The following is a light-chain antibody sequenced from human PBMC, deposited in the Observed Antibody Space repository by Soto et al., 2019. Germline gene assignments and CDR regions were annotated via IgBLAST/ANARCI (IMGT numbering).Light chain of an antibody. CDR1: SSNIGAGYD. CDR3: QSYDSSLSGVV. CDR2: GNS. J-gene: IGLJ2*01. Sequence: QSALTQPPSVSGAPGQRVTLSCTGSSSNIGAGYDVHWYQQLPGTAPKLLIYGNSNRPSGVPDRFSGSKSGTSASLAITGLQAEDEADYYCQSYDSSLSGVVFGGGTKLTVL. V-gene: IGLV1-40*01.